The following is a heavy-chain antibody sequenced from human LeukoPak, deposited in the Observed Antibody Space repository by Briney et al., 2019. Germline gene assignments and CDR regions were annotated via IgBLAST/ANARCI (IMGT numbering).Heavy chain of an antibody. V-gene: IGHV4-4*07. Sequence: SETLSLTCSVSGDSISYFYWSWIRQAAGKGLEWIGRTSSSGNTDYNPSLKSRVTISVDTAKNKFFLRLGSVTAADTAVYYCARIVQITGTIPHWGQGTLVTVSS. CDR2: TSSSGNT. CDR1: GDSISYFY. J-gene: IGHJ4*02. D-gene: IGHD1-1*01. CDR3: ARIVQITGTIPH.